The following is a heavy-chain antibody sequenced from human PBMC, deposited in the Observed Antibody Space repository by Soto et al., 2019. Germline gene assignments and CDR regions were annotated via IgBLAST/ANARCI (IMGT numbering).Heavy chain of an antibody. CDR2: ISYDGRNK. CDR1: GITFSSYA. Sequence: GGSLRLSCAASGITFSSYAMHWVRQAPGKGLEWEAVISYDGRNKYYADSVKGRFTISRDNSKNTLYLQMNSLRAEDTAMYFCARETEAFDSSGQGTLVTVSS. J-gene: IGHJ4*02. CDR3: ARETEAFDS. V-gene: IGHV3-30*04. D-gene: IGHD1-1*01.